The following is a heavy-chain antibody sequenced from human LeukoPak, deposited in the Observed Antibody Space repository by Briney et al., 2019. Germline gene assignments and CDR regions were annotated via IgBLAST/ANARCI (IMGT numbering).Heavy chain of an antibody. J-gene: IGHJ4*02. D-gene: IGHD5-18*01. Sequence: GRSLRLSCAASGFTFSSYGMHWVRQPQGEGLEWVAVISYDGSKKSSAESVKGRFTISRDNSKSTLYLQMNSLRPEDTAVYFCARANGQLWTTPDYWGQGTLVTISS. V-gene: IGHV3-30*03. CDR2: ISYDGSKK. CDR1: GFTFSSYG. CDR3: ARANGQLWTTPDY.